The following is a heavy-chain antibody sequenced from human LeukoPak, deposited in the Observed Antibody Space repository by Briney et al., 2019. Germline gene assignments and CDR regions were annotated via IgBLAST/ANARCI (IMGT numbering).Heavy chain of an antibody. CDR3: LGSAPIVVATAAFDC. V-gene: IGHV3-11*01. J-gene: IGHJ4*02. D-gene: IGHD2-21*02. CDR2: INFSSSNI. CDR1: GFTFSDYY. Sequence: PGGALRLSCTASGFTFSDYYMSWMRQAPGKGLEGVSYINFSSSNIYYAESVKGRFTITRDNAKKSLYVQMDRLRADDTALYYRLGSAPIVVATAAFDCCVQGTLLTVSS.